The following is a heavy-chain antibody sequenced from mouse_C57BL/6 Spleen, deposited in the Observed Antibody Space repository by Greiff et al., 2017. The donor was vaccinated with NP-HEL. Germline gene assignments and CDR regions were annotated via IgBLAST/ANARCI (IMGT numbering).Heavy chain of an antibody. Sequence: EVQLVESGEGLVKPGGSLKLSCAASGFTFSSYAMSWVRQTPEKRLEWVAYISSGGDYIYYADTVKGRFTISRDNARNTLYLQMSSLKSEDTAMYYCTRDRGNYYGNYEAMDYWGQGTSVTVSS. D-gene: IGHD2-1*01. CDR2: ISSGGDYI. CDR3: TRDRGNYYGNYEAMDY. J-gene: IGHJ4*01. V-gene: IGHV5-9-1*02. CDR1: GFTFSSYA.